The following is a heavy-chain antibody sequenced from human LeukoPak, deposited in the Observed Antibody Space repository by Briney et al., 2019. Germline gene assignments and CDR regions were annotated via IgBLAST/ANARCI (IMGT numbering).Heavy chain of an antibody. CDR3: ARSGSSGSYYARYYYYYMDV. J-gene: IGHJ6*03. Sequence: GASVKVSCKASGYTFTNYAMNWVRQAPGQGLEWMGWINTNTGNATYAQGFTGRFVFSLDTSVSTAYLQISSLKAEDTAVYYCARSGSSGSYYARYYYYYMDVWGKGTTVTVSS. CDR2: INTNTGNA. CDR1: GYTFTNYA. D-gene: IGHD3-10*01. V-gene: IGHV7-4-1*02.